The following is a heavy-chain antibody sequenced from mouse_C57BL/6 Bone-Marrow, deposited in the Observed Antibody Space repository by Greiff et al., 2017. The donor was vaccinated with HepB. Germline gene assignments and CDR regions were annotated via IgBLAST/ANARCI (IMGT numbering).Heavy chain of an antibody. V-gene: IGHV1-18*01. Sequence: VQLQQSGPELVKPGASVKIPCKASGYTFTDYNMDWVKQSHGKSLEWIGDINPNNGGTIYNQKFKGKATLTVDKSSSTAYMELRSLTSEDTAVYYCARVGLIASLDYFDYWGEGTTLSDSS. CDR3: ARVGLIASLDYFDY. D-gene: IGHD6-1*01. J-gene: IGHJ2*01. CDR1: GYTFTDYN. CDR2: INPNNGGT.